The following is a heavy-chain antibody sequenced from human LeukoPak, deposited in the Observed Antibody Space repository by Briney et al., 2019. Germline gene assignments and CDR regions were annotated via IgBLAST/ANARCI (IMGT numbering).Heavy chain of an antibody. J-gene: IGHJ5*02. CDR2: ISGSGGST. Sequence: GGSLRLSCAASGFTFSSYAMSWVRQAPGKGLEWVSAISGSGGSTYYADSVKGRFTISRDNSKNTLYLQMNSLRAEDTAVYYCAKGVNRYQLSPGGWWFDPWGQGTLVTVSS. CDR3: AKGVNRYQLSPGGWWFDP. D-gene: IGHD2-2*01. V-gene: IGHV3-23*01. CDR1: GFTFSSYA.